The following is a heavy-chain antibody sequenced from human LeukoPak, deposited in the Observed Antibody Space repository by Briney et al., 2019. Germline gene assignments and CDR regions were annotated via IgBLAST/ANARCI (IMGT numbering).Heavy chain of an antibody. Sequence: TGGSLRLSCAASGFTVSSNYMSWVRQAPGKGLEWVSVIYSGGSTYYADSVKGRFTISRDNSKHTLYLQMNSLRAEDTAVYYCARDRLWSYGMDVWGQGTTVTVSS. CDR3: ARDRLWSYGMDV. J-gene: IGHJ6*02. V-gene: IGHV3-53*01. CDR1: GFTVSSNY. CDR2: IYSGGST. D-gene: IGHD3-10*01.